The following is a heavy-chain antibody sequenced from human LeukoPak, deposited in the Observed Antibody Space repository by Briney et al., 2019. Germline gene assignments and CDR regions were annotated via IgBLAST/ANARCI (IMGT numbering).Heavy chain of an antibody. Sequence: PGGSLRLSCAASGFTFSSYSMNWVRQAPGKGLEWVSYISSSSSTIYYADSVKGRFTISRDNAKNSLYLQMNSLRAEDTAVYYCAREEWYDFWSGYFSSFDYWGQGTLVTVSS. J-gene: IGHJ4*02. D-gene: IGHD3-3*01. CDR1: GFTFSSYS. CDR3: AREEWYDFWSGYFSSFDY. CDR2: ISSSSSTI. V-gene: IGHV3-48*04.